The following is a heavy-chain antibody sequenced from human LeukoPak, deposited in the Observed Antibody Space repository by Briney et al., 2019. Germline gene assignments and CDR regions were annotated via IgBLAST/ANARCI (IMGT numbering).Heavy chain of an antibody. J-gene: IGHJ6*03. CDR1: GYTFTSYG. V-gene: IGHV1-18*01. CDR3: ARERSGCTPLGYMDV. Sequence: RGASVKVSCKASGYTFTSYGISWVRQAPGQGLEWMGWISAYNGNTNYAQKLQGRVTMTTDTSTSTAYMELRSLRSDDTAVYYCARERSGCTPLGYMDVWGKGTTVTVSS. CDR2: ISAYNGNT. D-gene: IGHD6-19*01.